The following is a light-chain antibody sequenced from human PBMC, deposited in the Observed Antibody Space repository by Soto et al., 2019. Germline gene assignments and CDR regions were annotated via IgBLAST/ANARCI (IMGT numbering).Light chain of an antibody. J-gene: IGKJ4*01. CDR3: QHYYNTPLT. Sequence: DIVMTQSPDSLAVSLGERATINCKSSQTVLYSSNNKNYLAWYQQKPGQPPKLLIYWASTRESGVPDRFSGSGSGTDFTLTISSLQAEDVALYYCQHYYNTPLTFGGGTKVDIK. CDR2: WAS. V-gene: IGKV4-1*01. CDR1: QTVLYSSNNKNY.